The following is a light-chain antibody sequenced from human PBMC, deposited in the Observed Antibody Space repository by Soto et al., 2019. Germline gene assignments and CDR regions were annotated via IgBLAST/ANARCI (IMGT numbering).Light chain of an antibody. CDR2: EVN. V-gene: IGLV2-14*01. CDR3: SSFTSTSTYV. J-gene: IGLJ1*01. CDR1: SSDVGYCNC. Sequence: QSALTQPASVSGSPGQSITISCTGTSSDVGYCNCVSWYQLHPGKAPRLMIYEVNNRPSGVSHRFSGSKSGNTASLTISGLQAEYEADYYCSSFTSTSTYVFGTGTKLTVL.